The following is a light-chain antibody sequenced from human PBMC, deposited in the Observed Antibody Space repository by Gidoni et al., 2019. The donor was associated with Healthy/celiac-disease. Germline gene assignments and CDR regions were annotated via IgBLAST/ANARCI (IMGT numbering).Light chain of an antibody. J-gene: IGLJ3*02. CDR2: SNH. V-gene: IGLV1-44*01. Sequence: QSVLTQPPSASVTPGQRVTISCSGSSSNIGSNTVNWYQQLPGTAPKLLIYSNHQRPSGVPDRFSGSKSGTSASLAISGLQSDDEADYYCAAWDDSLNGLWVFGGGTKLTVL. CDR1: SSNIGSNT. CDR3: AAWDDSLNGLWV.